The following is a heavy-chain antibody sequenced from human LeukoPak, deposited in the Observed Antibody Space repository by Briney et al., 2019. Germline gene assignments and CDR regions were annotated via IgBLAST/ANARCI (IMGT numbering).Heavy chain of an antibody. CDR3: AKRGSVGIDY. V-gene: IGHV3-23*01. CDR2: ISGSGAAT. CDR1: GLTFRDHG. Sequence: GGSLRLSCAASGLTFRDHGMAWVRQAAGKGLGWVSTISGSGAATYYADSVKGRFTISRDNSKNTLYLQMDSLRAEDTAVYYCAKRGSVGIDYWGQGTLVTVSS. D-gene: IGHD2-2*01. J-gene: IGHJ4*02.